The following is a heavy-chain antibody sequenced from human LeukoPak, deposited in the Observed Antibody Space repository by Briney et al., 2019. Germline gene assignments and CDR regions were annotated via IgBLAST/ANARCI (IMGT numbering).Heavy chain of an antibody. CDR2: IKSNTDGGTT. Sequence: GGSLRLSCAASGFTFSNAWMSWVRQAPGKGLEWVGSIKSNTDGGTTDYAAPVTGRCTISRDDSQNKLILQINSLKTEDTAGDFCTTDLRCEVVWVRDYWGEGTLVTVSS. J-gene: IGHJ4*02. CDR3: TTDLRCEVVWVRDY. CDR1: GFTFSNAW. V-gene: IGHV3-15*01. D-gene: IGHD3-22*01.